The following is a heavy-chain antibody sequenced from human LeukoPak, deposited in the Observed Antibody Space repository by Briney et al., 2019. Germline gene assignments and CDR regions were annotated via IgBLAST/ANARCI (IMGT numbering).Heavy chain of an antibody. V-gene: IGHV4-34*01. Sequence: SETLSLTCAVYGGSFSGYYWSWIRQPPGKGLEWIGEINHSGSTNYNPSLKSRVTISVDTSKNQFSLKLSSVTAADTAVYYCASRRTPPRYCSSTSCYPSYDYWGQGTLVTVSS. CDR2: INHSGST. CDR3: ASRRTPPRYCSSTSCYPSYDY. D-gene: IGHD2-2*01. CDR1: GGSFSGYY. J-gene: IGHJ4*02.